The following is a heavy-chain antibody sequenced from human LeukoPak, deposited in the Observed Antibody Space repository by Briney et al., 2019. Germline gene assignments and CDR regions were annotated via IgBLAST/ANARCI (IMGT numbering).Heavy chain of an antibody. Sequence: SETLSLTCAVYGESFSGYFWSWIRQPPGKGLEWIGEINHSGYTNYNPSLKSRVTISVDTSKKQFSLKLNSVTAADTAVYYCARIWPDLWGRGTLVTVSS. D-gene: IGHD3-10*01. J-gene: IGHJ2*01. V-gene: IGHV4-34*01. CDR3: ARIWPDL. CDR1: GESFSGYF. CDR2: INHSGYT.